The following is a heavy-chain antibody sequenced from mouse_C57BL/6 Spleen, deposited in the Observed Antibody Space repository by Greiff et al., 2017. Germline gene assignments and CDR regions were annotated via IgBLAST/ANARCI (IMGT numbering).Heavy chain of an antibody. J-gene: IGHJ4*01. CDR1: GYTFTSYW. D-gene: IGHD1-1*01. CDR3: ATTVVAPYAMDY. Sequence: QVQLKQSGAELAKPGASVKLSCKASGYTFTSYWMHWVKQRPGQGLEWIGYINPSSGYTKYNQKFKDKATLTADKSSSTAYMQLSSLTYEDSAVYDCATTVVAPYAMDYWGQGTSVTVSS. V-gene: IGHV1-7*01. CDR2: INPSSGYT.